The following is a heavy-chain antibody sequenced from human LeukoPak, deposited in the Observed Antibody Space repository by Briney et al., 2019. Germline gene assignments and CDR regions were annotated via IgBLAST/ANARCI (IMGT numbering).Heavy chain of an antibody. D-gene: IGHD6-6*01. Sequence: GGSLRLSCAASGFTFDDYAMHWVRQAPGKGLEWVSGISWNSNSIGYADSVKGRFTISRDNARSSLYLQMNSLRAEDTALYYCAKDTYSSSLTGFDYWGQGTLLTVSS. CDR2: ISWNSNSI. J-gene: IGHJ4*02. CDR1: GFTFDDYA. CDR3: AKDTYSSSLTGFDY. V-gene: IGHV3-9*01.